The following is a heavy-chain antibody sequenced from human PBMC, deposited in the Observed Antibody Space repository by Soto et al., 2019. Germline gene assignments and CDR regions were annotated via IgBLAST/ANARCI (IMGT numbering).Heavy chain of an antibody. V-gene: IGHV1-18*01. D-gene: IGHD3-10*01. CDR2: IRAYNGNT. CDR3: ARSGPSAGY. J-gene: IGHJ4*02. CDR1: GYTFTSYA. Sequence: QVQVVQSGAEVKKTGASVKVSCKASGYTFTSYAIRWVRQAPGQGLEWMGWIRAYNGNTNYAQKLQGRVTMTTDTTTTAADMELRSVASDGTAEYYCARSGPSAGYWGQGTLVTVSS.